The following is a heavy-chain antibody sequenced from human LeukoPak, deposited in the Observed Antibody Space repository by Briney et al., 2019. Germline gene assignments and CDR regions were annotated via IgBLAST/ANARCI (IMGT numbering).Heavy chain of an antibody. J-gene: IGHJ3*02. CDR3: ARVARFGERGGAFDI. CDR2: IYTSGIYTSGNT. V-gene: IGHV4-61*02. CDR1: GGSISSSSYY. Sequence: SETLSLTCTVSGGSISSSSYYWSWVRQPAGKGLEWIGRIYTSGIYTSGNTNYNPSLKSRVTMSVDTSKNQFSLKLSSVTAADTAVYYCARVARFGERGGAFDIWGQGTMVTVSS. D-gene: IGHD3-10*01.